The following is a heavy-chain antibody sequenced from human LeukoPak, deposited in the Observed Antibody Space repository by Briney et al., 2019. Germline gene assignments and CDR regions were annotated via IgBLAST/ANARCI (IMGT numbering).Heavy chain of an antibody. Sequence: GGSLRLSCAASGFTFSSYSINWVRQAPGKGLEWVSGINWNGGSTGYADSVKGRFTISRDNAKNSLYLQLSSLRDEDTALYYCARSFVVVPATMDFWGQGTLITVSS. V-gene: IGHV3-20*04. CDR3: ARSFVVVPATMDF. D-gene: IGHD2-2*01. CDR1: GFTFSSYS. J-gene: IGHJ4*02. CDR2: INWNGGST.